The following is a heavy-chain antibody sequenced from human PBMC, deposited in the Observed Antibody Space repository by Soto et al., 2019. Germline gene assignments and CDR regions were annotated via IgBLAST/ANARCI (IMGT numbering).Heavy chain of an antibody. Sequence: QVPLQESGPGLVKPSETLSLTCTVDSISTYYWNWIRQPPGKGLEWIGYIYYLGRTNYNSSLKSRVTMSIDTSKNQFSLRLSSVTAGDTAIYYCARDPVGATRFDYWGQGVPVTVSS. CDR2: IYYLGRT. CDR1: DSISTYY. CDR3: ARDPVGATRFDY. D-gene: IGHD1-26*01. V-gene: IGHV4-59*01. J-gene: IGHJ4*02.